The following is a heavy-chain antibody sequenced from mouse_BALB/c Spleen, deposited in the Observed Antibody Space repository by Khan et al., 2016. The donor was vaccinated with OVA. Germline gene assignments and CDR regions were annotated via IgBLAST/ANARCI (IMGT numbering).Heavy chain of an antibody. CDR1: GYTFSTYW. J-gene: IGHJ3*01. CDR3: TRDRIDY. V-gene: IGHV1-7*01. Sequence: VQLQQSGAALAKPGASVKMSCKASGYTFSTYWMHWVKQRPGQGLEWIGYINPTSGYTDYNEKFKDKATLSADKSSSTAYMQLSRLTSEDSAVYYCTRDRIDYWGQGTLVTVSA. CDR2: INPTSGYT.